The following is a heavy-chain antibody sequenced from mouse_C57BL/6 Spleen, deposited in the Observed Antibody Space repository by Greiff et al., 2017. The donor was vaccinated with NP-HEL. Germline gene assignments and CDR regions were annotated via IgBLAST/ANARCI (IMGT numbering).Heavy chain of an antibody. CDR1: GFTFTDYY. J-gene: IGHJ3*01. CDR3: ASSYSGTWFAY. D-gene: IGHD2-10*01. Sequence: EVKLVESGGGLVQPGGSLSLSCAASGFTFTDYYMSWVRQPPGKALEWLGFIRNKANGYTTEYSASVKGRFTISRENSQSILYLQMNALRAEDSATYYCASSYSGTWFAYWGQGTLVTVSA. CDR2: IRNKANGYTT. V-gene: IGHV7-3*01.